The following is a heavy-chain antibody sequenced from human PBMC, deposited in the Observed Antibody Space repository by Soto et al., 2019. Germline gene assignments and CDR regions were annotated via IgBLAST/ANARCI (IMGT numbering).Heavy chain of an antibody. CDR1: GFIFTSSA. J-gene: IGHJ4*02. D-gene: IGHD1-1*01. CDR2: VSGSGDRT. CDR3: SRVTYNSASDY. V-gene: IGHV3-23*01. Sequence: EVQLLESGGGLVQPGGSLRLSCAASGFIFTSSALRWVRQAPGKGLEWVSSVSGSGDRTYYADSVKGRFTISRDSSKNTLYLQMNSLRAEDTAVYYCSRVTYNSASDYWGQGTLVTVSS.